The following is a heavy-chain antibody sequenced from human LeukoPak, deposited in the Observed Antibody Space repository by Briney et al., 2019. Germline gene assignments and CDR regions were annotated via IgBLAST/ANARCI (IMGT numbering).Heavy chain of an antibody. Sequence: SVKVSCEASGGTFSSYAISWVRQAPGQGLEWMGGIIPIFGTANYAQKFQGRVTITADESTSTAYMELSSLRSEDTAVYYCTSSGYYPLPDYWGQGTLVTVSS. CDR3: TSSGYYPLPDY. D-gene: IGHD3-22*01. CDR2: IIPIFGTA. J-gene: IGHJ4*02. CDR1: GGTFSSYA. V-gene: IGHV1-69*13.